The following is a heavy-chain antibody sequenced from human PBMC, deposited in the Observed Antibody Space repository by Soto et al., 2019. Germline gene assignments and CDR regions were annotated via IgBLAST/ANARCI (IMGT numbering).Heavy chain of an antibody. CDR1: GGSISSGGYY. CDR2: IYYSGST. J-gene: IGHJ6*02. CDR3: ARDVRGGSSSWYDYYYYGMDV. D-gene: IGHD6-13*01. Sequence: PSETLSLTCTVSGGSISSGGYYWSWIRQHPGKGLEWIGYIYYSGSTNYNPSLKSRVTISVDTSKNQFSLKLSSVTAADTAVYYCARDVRGGSSSWYDYYYYGMDVWGQGTTVTVSS. V-gene: IGHV4-61*08.